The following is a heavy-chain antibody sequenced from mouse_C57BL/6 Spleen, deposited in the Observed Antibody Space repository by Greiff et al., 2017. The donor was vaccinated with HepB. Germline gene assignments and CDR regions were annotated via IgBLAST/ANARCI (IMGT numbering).Heavy chain of an antibody. CDR1: GFTFSSYT. D-gene: IGHD1-1*01. J-gene: IGHJ2*01. Sequence: EVQRVESGGGLVKPGGSLKLSCAASGFTFSSYTMSWVRQTPEKRLEWVATISGGGGNTYYPDSVKGRFTITRDTAKNTLYLQMSSLRSEDTALYYCARPIYYYGSNYFDYWGQGTTLTVSS. CDR2: ISGGGGNT. CDR3: ARPIYYYGSNYFDY. V-gene: IGHV5-9*01.